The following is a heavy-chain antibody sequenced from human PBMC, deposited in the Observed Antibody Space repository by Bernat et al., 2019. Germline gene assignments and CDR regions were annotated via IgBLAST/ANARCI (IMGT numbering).Heavy chain of an antibody. D-gene: IGHD4-17*01. CDR3: ASRYGDYDWFDP. J-gene: IGHJ5*02. CDR2: IYNTGRT. Sequence: QVQLQESGPGLVKPSETLSLACTVSGGSISSYYWSWIRQPPGKGLECIGYIYNTGRTNYNPSLKGRVTISVDTSKNQFSLTLTSVTAADTAVYYCASRYGDYDWFDPWGQGTLVTVSS. CDR1: GGSISSYY. V-gene: IGHV4-59*08.